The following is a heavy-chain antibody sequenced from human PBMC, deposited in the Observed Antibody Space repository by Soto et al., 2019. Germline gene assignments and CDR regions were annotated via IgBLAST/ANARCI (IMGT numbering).Heavy chain of an antibody. CDR1: GCIFKMYW. V-gene: IGHV3-74*01. D-gene: IGHD3-9*01. CDR3: PRGPRPLSTGTAGY. Sequence: PGGTLRLSCAASGCIFKMYWMHWVRQSPGKGLVWISRIYNDGTYSDYADSVRGRFTMSRDNVNDTLYLQMNNLRAQHSRLYSCPRGPRPLSTGTAGYWGQGTQVTVSS. CDR2: IYNDGTYS. J-gene: IGHJ4*02.